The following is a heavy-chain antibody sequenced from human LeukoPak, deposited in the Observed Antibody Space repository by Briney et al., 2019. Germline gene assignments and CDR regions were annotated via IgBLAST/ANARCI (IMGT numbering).Heavy chain of an antibody. CDR1: GFNFNIYT. Sequence: PGGSLRLSCAASGFNFNIYTMSWVRQAQGKGLEWISAVGSGGTRYYADSVKGRFTISRDNSANTESLQMDSLRADDTAMYYCAKMRGMPREAYHFDRWGQGTLVAVSS. D-gene: IGHD1-26*01. J-gene: IGHJ4*02. CDR2: VGSGGTR. CDR3: AKMRGMPREAYHFDR. V-gene: IGHV3-23*01.